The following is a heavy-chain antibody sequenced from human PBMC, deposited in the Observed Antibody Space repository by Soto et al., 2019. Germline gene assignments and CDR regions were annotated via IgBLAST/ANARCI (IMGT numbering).Heavy chain of an antibody. J-gene: IGHJ4*02. CDR3: AHIGVSRWFDF. D-gene: IGHD6-13*01. CDR2: IYWDDDK. Sequence: SGPTLVNPTQTLTLTCTFPGFSLNTRGVGVGWIRQPPGKALEWLALIYWDDDKRYSPSLKTRLTITKDTSKNQVVLTMTNMGPVDTATYSCAHIGVSRWFDFWGQGTLVTVSS. CDR1: GFSLNTRGVG. V-gene: IGHV2-5*02.